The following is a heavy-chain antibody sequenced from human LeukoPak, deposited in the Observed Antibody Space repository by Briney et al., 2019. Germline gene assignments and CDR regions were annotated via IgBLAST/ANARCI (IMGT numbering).Heavy chain of an antibody. CDR2: ISSSGSTI. D-gene: IGHD5-12*01. CDR3: ASRDIVATIDAPYFDY. J-gene: IGHJ4*02. CDR1: GFTFSSYE. Sequence: GGSLRLSCAASGFTFSSYEMNWVRQAQGKGLEWVSYISSSGSTIYYADSVKGRFTISRDNAKNSLYLQMNSLRAEDTAVYYCASRDIVATIDAPYFDYWGQGTLVTVSS. V-gene: IGHV3-48*03.